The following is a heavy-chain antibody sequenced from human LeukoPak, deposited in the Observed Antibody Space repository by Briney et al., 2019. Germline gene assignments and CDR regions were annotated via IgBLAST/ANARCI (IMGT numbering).Heavy chain of an antibody. CDR2: ISYDGSNK. J-gene: IGHJ6*02. D-gene: IGHD3-3*01. CDR1: GFTFSSYA. Sequence: GGSLRLSCAASGFTFSSYAMHWVRQAPGKGLEWVAVISYDGSNKYYADSVKGRFTISRDNSKNTLYLQMNSLRAEDTAVYYCARDSHYYDFWSGYSPLYYYYYGMDVWGQGTTVTVSS. V-gene: IGHV3-30*04. CDR3: ARDSHYYDFWSGYSPLYYYYYGMDV.